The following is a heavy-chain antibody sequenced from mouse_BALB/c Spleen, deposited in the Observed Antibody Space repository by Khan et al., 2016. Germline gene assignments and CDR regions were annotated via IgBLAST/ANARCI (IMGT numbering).Heavy chain of an antibody. Sequence: VRLQQSGPELVKPGASVKVSCKVSGYAFTSYNIYWVKQSYGKSLEWIGYIDPYNGATRYNQKFKGKATLTVDRSSSTVYMHLNCLTSEDSAVYYCTGTDDSDRYYTIEYWGQGTSVTVSS. V-gene: IGHV1S135*01. J-gene: IGHJ4*01. CDR1: GYAFTSYN. CDR2: IDPYNGAT. D-gene: IGHD2-4*01. CDR3: TGTDDSDRYYTIEY.